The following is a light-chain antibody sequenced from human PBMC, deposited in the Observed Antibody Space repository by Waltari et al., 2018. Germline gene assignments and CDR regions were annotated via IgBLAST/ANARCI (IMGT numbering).Light chain of an antibody. CDR2: GAS. V-gene: IGKV3-15*01. J-gene: IGKJ4*01. CDR3: QQYNYWPPF. CDR1: QSISSN. Sequence: EFVLTQSPATLSVSPGERATLSCRASQSISSNLAWYQQKPGQAPRLLIYGASTRATGIPARFSGSGSGTEFTLTISSLQSEDFAVYFCQQYNYWPPFFGGGTKVEIK.